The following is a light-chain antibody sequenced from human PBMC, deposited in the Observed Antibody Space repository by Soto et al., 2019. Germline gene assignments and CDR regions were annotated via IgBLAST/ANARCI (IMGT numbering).Light chain of an antibody. J-gene: IGLJ1*01. CDR2: DVS. Sequence: QSALTQPASVSGSPGQSITISCTGTSSDVGGYNYVSWYQQHPGKAPKLMIYDVSNRPSGVSNRFSGSKSVNTASLTISGLQAEDEADYYCSSYTSSSTYVFGPGTKVTVL. V-gene: IGLV2-14*01. CDR1: SSDVGGYNY. CDR3: SSYTSSSTYV.